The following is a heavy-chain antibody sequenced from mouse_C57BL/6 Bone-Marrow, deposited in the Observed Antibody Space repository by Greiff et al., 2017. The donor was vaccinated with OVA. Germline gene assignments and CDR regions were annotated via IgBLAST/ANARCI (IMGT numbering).Heavy chain of an antibody. V-gene: IGHV5-17*01. CDR1: GFTFSDYG. J-gene: IGHJ2*01. Sequence: DVKLVESGGGLVKPGGSLKLSCAASGFTFSDYGMHWVRQAPEQGLEWVAYISSGSSTIYYADTVKGRFTISRDNAKNTLFLQMTSLRSEDTAMYYCARNLFDYWGQGTTLTVSS. CDR3: ARNLFDY. CDR2: ISSGSSTI.